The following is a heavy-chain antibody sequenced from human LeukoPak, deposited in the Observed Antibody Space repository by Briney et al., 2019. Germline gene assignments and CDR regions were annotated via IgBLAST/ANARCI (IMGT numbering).Heavy chain of an antibody. D-gene: IGHD6-13*01. V-gene: IGHV3-9*01. J-gene: IGHJ4*02. CDR2: ISWNSGNI. CDR1: GFTFDDYA. CDR3: ARAQYSSSWSPDY. Sequence: GGSLRLSCAASGFTFDDYAMHWVRQAPGKGLEWVSGISWNSGNIDYADSVKGRFTISRDNAKNSLYLQMNSLRAEDTAVYYCARAQYSSSWSPDYWGQGTLVTVSS.